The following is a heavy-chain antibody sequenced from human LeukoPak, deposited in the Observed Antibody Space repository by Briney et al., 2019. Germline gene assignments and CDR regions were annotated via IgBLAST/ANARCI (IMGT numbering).Heavy chain of an antibody. CDR3: ARGFTVTARRVFDP. CDR1: GGSISSSSYY. J-gene: IGHJ5*02. CDR2: IYYSGST. D-gene: IGHD4-11*01. Sequence: KPSETLSLTCTVSGGSISSSSYYWGWIRQPPGKGLEWIGSIYYSGSTYYNPSLKSRVTISVDTSKNQFSLKLSSVTAADTAVYYCARGFTVTARRVFDPWGQGTLVTVSS. V-gene: IGHV4-39*01.